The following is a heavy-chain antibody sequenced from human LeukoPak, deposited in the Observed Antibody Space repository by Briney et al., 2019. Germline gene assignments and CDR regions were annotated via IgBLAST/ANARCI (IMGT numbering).Heavy chain of an antibody. V-gene: IGHV3-64*01. CDR2: ISRNGRNT. Sequence: GRSLRLSCAASGFTFSSYGMHWVRQAPGKGLEFVSAISRNGRNTYYANSVKGRFTISRDISKNTLYLQMGSLRPEDMAVYYCARVDSGSACASWGQGILVTVSS. J-gene: IGHJ1*01. CDR1: GFTFSSYG. CDR3: ARVDSGSACAS. D-gene: IGHD6-19*01.